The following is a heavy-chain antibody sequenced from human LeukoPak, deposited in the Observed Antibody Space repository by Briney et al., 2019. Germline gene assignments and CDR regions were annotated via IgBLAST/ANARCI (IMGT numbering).Heavy chain of an antibody. Sequence: VQPSETLSLTCTVSGGSISSYYWSWIRQPPGTGLEWIGYISYSGSTKYNPSLNSRVTISLDTSKNQFSLKVTSLTAADTAVYYCARALTGTTSIFQHWGQGTLVTVSS. V-gene: IGHV4-59*01. D-gene: IGHD1-7*01. CDR2: ISYSGST. CDR1: GGSISSYY. CDR3: ARALTGTTSIFQH. J-gene: IGHJ1*01.